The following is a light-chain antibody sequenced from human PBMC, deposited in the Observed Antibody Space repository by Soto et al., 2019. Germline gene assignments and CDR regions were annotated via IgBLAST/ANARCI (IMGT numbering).Light chain of an antibody. CDR2: GTS. CDR1: QSVSSSY. J-gene: IGKJ4*01. Sequence: EIVLTQSPGTLSLSPGERETLSCRASQSVSSSYLVWYQQRPGQPPRLLIYGTSNRAAGIPDRFTGTGSGTDFTLTIYRLEPEDSAVYYCQQYGSSALTFGGGTKV. CDR3: QQYGSSALT. V-gene: IGKV3-20*01.